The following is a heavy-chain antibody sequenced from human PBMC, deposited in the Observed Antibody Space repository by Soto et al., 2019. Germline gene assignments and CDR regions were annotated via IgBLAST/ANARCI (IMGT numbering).Heavy chain of an antibody. CDR3: VRGITGTTYYYYYMDV. V-gene: IGHV1-69*02. CDR2: IIPILGIA. CDR1: GGTFSSYT. Sequence: QVQLVQSGAEVKKPGSSVKVSCKASGGTFSSYTISWVRQAPGQGLEWMGRIIPILGIANYAQKFQGRVTITADKSTSTAYMELSSLRSEDTAVYYCVRGITGTTYYYYYMDVWGKGTTVTVSS. D-gene: IGHD1-7*01. J-gene: IGHJ6*03.